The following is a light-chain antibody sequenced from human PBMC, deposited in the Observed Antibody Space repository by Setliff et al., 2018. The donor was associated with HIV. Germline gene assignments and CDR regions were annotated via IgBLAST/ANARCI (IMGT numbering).Light chain of an antibody. CDR3: CSYAGSYTPDV. V-gene: IGLV2-14*03. J-gene: IGLJ1*01. CDR2: DVT. CDR1: STDIGAYNF. Sequence: QSALTQPASVSGSPGQSITISCNGTSTDIGAYNFVSWYQQYPGKAPKLIIYDVTRRPSGVSNRFSGPKSGNTASLTISGLQAEDEADYYCCSYAGSYTPDVFGTGTKGTVL.